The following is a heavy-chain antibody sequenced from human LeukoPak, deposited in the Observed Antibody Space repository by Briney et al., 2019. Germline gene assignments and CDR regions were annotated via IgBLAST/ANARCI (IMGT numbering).Heavy chain of an antibody. J-gene: IGHJ4*02. CDR1: GGSISSSSYY. CDR3: ARGSGYYYGDFDY. Sequence: SETLSLTCTVSGGSISSSSYYWGWIRQPPGKGLEWIGSIYYSGSAYYNPSLKSRLTISVDTSKNHFSLKLTSVTAADTAVYYCARGSGYYYGDFDYWGQGTLVTVSS. D-gene: IGHD3-22*01. CDR2: IYYSGSA. V-gene: IGHV4-39*02.